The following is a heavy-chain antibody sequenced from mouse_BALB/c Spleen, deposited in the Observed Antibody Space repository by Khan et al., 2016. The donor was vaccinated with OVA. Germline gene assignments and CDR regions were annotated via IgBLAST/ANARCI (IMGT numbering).Heavy chain of an antibody. D-gene: IGHD1-1*01. Sequence: QVQLQQSGAELAKPGASVKMSCKASGYTFINYWILWVKQRPGQGLEWIGYINPSTGYTEYNQNFKAKATLTADKSSSTAYRQLRSLTSEDSAVYYCARRGLRWDFDYWGQGTTLTVSS. CDR3: ARRGLRWDFDY. J-gene: IGHJ2*01. CDR2: INPSTGYT. CDR1: GYTFINYW. V-gene: IGHV1-7*01.